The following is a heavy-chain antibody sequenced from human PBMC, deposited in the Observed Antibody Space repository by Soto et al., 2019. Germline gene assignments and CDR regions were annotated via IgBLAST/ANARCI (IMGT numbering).Heavy chain of an antibody. CDR3: ARNGYDFWSGRQGYYFDY. CDR1: GFTFSSYG. CDR2: ISSSSSYI. D-gene: IGHD3-3*01. V-gene: IGHV3-21*01. J-gene: IGHJ4*02. Sequence: GGSLRLSCAASGFTFSSYGMNWVRQAPGKGLEWVSSISSSSSYIYYADSVKGRFTISRDNAKNSLYLQMNSLRAEDTAVYYCARNGYDFWSGRQGYYFDYWGQGTLVTVSS.